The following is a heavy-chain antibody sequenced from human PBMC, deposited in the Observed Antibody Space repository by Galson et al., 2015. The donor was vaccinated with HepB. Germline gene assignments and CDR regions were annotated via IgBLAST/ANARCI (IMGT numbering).Heavy chain of an antibody. V-gene: IGHV4-4*02. D-gene: IGHD3-10*01. CDR2: AYHSGGT. CDR1: GDSISNDRW. Sequence: SETLSLTCAVSGDSISNDRWWSWVRQPPGEGLEWIGEAYHSGGTNYRPSLKSRVTISVDKSKNQFSLKLTSVTAADPAVYYCARAKEGRGYFDYWGQGTLVTVSS. J-gene: IGHJ4*02. CDR3: ARAKEGRGYFDY.